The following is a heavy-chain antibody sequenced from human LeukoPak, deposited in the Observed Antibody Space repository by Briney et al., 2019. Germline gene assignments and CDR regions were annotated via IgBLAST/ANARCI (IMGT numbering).Heavy chain of an antibody. V-gene: IGHV3-23*01. Sequence: GGSLRLSCAASGFTFSSFEMNWVRQAPGKGLEWVSSFSFNGESTYYADSAEGRFTISRDNSKNTLYLQMNSLRAEDTAVYYCAKGGYSNGRYYYYYMDVWGEGTTVTVSS. J-gene: IGHJ6*03. CDR3: AKGGYSNGRYYYYYMDV. CDR1: GFTFSSFE. CDR2: FSFNGEST. D-gene: IGHD5-18*01.